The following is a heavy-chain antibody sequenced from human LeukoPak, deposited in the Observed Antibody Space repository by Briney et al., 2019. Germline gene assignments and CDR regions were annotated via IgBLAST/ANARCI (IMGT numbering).Heavy chain of an antibody. CDR1: GGTFINYP. Sequence: ASVKVSCKASGGTFINYPINWVRQAPGQGLEWMGRIVPSIGAAKCAQKFQGRVTISADRSTSTAYMELNSLRSEDTAVYYCARDYPLTGDTFDHWGQGTLVIVSS. V-gene: IGHV1-69*08. D-gene: IGHD1-20*01. J-gene: IGHJ4*02. CDR2: IVPSIGAA. CDR3: ARDYPLTGDTFDH.